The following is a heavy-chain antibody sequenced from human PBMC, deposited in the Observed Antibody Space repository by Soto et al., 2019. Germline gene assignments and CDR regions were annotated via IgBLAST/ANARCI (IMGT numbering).Heavy chain of an antibody. CDR3: ARDCSSTSCYSHQTPAGMYYYYYGMDV. CDR2: IYHSGST. Sequence: LSLTCAVSGGSLSSSNWWSWVRQPPGKGLEWIGEIYHSGSTNYNPSLKRRVTISVDKSKTQFSLKLSSVTAAATAVYYCARDCSSTSCYSHQTPAGMYYYYYGMDVWGQGTTVTVSS. J-gene: IGHJ6*02. D-gene: IGHD2-2*01. CDR1: GGSLSSSNW. V-gene: IGHV4-4*02.